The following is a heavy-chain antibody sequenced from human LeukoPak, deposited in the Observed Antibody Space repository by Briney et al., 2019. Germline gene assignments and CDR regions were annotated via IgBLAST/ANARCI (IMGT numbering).Heavy chain of an antibody. V-gene: IGHV1-46*01. J-gene: IGHJ3*02. CDR3: ARDRRDRRGITMIVVVITEAFDI. CDR2: INPSGGST. Sequence: ASVKVSCKASGYTFTSYYMHWVRQAPGQGLEWMGTINPSGGSTSYAQKFQGRVTMTRDTSTSTVYMELSSLRSEDTAVYYCARDRRDRRGITMIVVVITEAFDIWGQGTMVTVSS. CDR1: GYTFTSYY. D-gene: IGHD3-22*01.